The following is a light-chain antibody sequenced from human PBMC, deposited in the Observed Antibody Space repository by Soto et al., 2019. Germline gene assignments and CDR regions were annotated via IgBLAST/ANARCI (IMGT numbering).Light chain of an antibody. CDR1: QTISSW. CDR2: KAS. CDR3: QHYNSSSEA. Sequence: DIQITQSPSTLSGSVGDRVTITCRASQTISSWLAWYQQKPGKAPKLLIYKASSLKSGVLSRFSGSGAGTEFTLTISSLQPDDVATYYCQHYNSSSEAFGQGTKVEIK. J-gene: IGKJ1*01. V-gene: IGKV1-5*03.